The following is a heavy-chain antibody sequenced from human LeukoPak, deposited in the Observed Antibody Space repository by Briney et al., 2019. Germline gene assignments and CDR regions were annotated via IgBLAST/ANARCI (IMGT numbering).Heavy chain of an antibody. J-gene: IGHJ6*02. V-gene: IGHV3-23*01. Sequence: GGSLRLSCAASGFTFSSYAMSWVRQAPGKGLEWVSAISGSGGSTYYADSVKGRFTISRDNSKNTLYLQMNSLRAEDTAVYYCARAAPYCSSTSCQYPYYYYGMDVWGQGTTVTVSS. CDR2: ISGSGGST. D-gene: IGHD2-2*01. CDR3: ARAAPYCSSTSCQYPYYYYGMDV. CDR1: GFTFSSYA.